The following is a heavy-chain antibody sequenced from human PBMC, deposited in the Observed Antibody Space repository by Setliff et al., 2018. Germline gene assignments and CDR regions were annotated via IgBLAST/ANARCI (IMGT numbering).Heavy chain of an antibody. CDR1: GGSMGSYY. J-gene: IGHJ6*03. Sequence: SETLSLTCTVSGGSMGSYYWTWIRQSAGKGLEWIGRVYTTGSTAFNPSLKSRVTMSIDTSKNQFSLKLNSVTAADMAVYYCAREQWLDPPGYYYMDVWAKGTTVTVSS. D-gene: IGHD6-19*01. CDR2: VYTTGST. CDR3: AREQWLDPPGYYYMDV. V-gene: IGHV4-4*07.